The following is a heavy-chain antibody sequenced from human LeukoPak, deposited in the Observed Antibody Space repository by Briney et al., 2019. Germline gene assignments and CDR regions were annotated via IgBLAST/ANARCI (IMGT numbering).Heavy chain of an antibody. CDR2: ISAYNGNT. D-gene: IGHD3-3*01. Sequence: ASVKVSCKASGYTFTSYGISWVRQAPGQGLEWMGWISAYNGNTNYAQKLQGRVTMTTDTSTSTAYMELRSLGSDDTAVYYCARTRHLYDFWSGYYRPFDYWGQGTLVTVSS. J-gene: IGHJ4*02. CDR3: ARTRHLYDFWSGYYRPFDY. V-gene: IGHV1-18*01. CDR1: GYTFTSYG.